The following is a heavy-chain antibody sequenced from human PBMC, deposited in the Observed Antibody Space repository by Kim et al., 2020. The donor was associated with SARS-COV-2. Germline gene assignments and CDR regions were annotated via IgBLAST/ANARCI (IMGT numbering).Heavy chain of an antibody. Sequence: AQKYQCRVTITADESTSTAYMELSSLRSEDTAVYYCARAVARYYYYGMDVWGQGTTVTVSS. D-gene: IGHD2-15*01. V-gene: IGHV1-69*01. CDR3: ARAVARYYYYGMDV. J-gene: IGHJ6*02.